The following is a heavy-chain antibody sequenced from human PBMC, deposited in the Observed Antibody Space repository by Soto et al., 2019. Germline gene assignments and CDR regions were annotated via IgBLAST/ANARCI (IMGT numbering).Heavy chain of an antibody. CDR1: GYTFTSYD. J-gene: IGHJ3*02. D-gene: IGHD1-26*01. CDR2: MNPNSGNT. CDR3: ARYSGNYQDAFDI. V-gene: IGHV1-8*01. Sequence: ASVKVSCKASGYTFTSYDINWVRQATGQGLEWMGWMNPNSGNTGYAQKFQGRVTMTRNTSISTAYMEVSSLRSEDTAVYYCARYSGNYQDAFDIWGQGTMVTVSS.